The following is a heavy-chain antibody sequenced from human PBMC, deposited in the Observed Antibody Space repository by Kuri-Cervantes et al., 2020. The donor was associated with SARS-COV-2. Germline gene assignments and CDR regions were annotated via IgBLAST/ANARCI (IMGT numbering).Heavy chain of an antibody. V-gene: IGHV3-30*18. Sequence: GGSLRLSCAPSGFPFSSYAMRWVRHAPGKGLEWVAVISYEGSNKYYADPVKGRFTISRDNSKNTLYLQMNSLRAEDTAVYYCAKDGLGYNWNAGGWFDPWGQGTLVTVSS. D-gene: IGHD1-20*01. J-gene: IGHJ5*02. CDR3: AKDGLGYNWNAGGWFDP. CDR2: ISYEGSNK. CDR1: GFPFSSYA.